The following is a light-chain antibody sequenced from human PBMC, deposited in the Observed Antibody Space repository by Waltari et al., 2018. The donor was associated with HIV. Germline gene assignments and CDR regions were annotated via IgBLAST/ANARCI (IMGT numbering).Light chain of an antibody. Sequence: QSALTQPASVSGSPGQSITISCTGTSSDVGDYNSVSWYQQRPGKAPKLMIYEVSNRPSGVSNRFSGSKSGNTASLTISGLQAEDEADYYCSSYTTSSMVFGGGTKLTVL. CDR2: EVS. CDR1: SSDVGDYNS. J-gene: IGLJ2*01. CDR3: SSYTTSSMV. V-gene: IGLV2-14*01.